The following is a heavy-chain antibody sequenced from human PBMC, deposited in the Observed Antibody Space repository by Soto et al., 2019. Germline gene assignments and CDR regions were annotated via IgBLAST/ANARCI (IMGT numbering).Heavy chain of an antibody. CDR3: AYSMVRGVRRRNWFDP. CDR1: GGTFSSYA. V-gene: IGHV1-69*01. D-gene: IGHD3-10*01. Sequence: QVQLVQSGAEVKKPGSSVQVSCQASGGTFSSYASSWVRQAPGQGLEWMGGIIPIFGTANYAQKFQGRVTITADDSTRTAYMELSSLRSEDTAVYCCAYSMVRGVRRRNWFDPLGQGTLGTGSS. CDR2: IIPIFGTA. J-gene: IGHJ5*02.